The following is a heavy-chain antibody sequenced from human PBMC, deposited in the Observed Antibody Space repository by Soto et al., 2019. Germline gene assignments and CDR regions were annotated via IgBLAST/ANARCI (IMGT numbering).Heavy chain of an antibody. CDR3: ARENHAKFDY. J-gene: IGHJ4*02. Sequence: SETLSLTCAVYGGSFSGNYWSWIRQPPGKGLEWIGEINHSGSTNYNPSLKSRVTISVDTSKNQFSLKLSSVTAEDTAVYYCARENHAKFDYWGQGTPVTVSS. CDR2: INHSGST. CDR1: GGSFSGNY. V-gene: IGHV4-34*01.